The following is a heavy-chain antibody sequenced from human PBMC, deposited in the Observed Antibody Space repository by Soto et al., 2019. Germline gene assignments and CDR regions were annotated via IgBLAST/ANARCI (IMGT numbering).Heavy chain of an antibody. J-gene: IGHJ4*02. D-gene: IGHD3-10*01. CDR2: IYHSGST. CDR1: GGSISSGDYL. CDR3: ASYYGSGIRMGIDY. Sequence: QVQLQESGPGLVKPSQTLSLTCTVSGGSISSGDYLWSWIRQPPGKGLEWIGHIYHSGSTYYNPSLKSRVTILVDTSKNQFSLKLSSVTAADTAVYYCASYYGSGIRMGIDYWGQGTLVTVSS. V-gene: IGHV4-30-4*01.